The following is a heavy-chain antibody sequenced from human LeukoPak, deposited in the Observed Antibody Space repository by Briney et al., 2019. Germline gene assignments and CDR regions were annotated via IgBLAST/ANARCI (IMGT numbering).Heavy chain of an antibody. CDR3: ARGPLYYGSGSYYSY. J-gene: IGHJ4*02. V-gene: IGHV7-4-1*02. CDR2: INTNTGNP. D-gene: IGHD3-10*01. Sequence: ASVKVSCKASGYTFTGYHMHWVRQAPGQGLEWMGWINTNTGNPTYAQGFTGRFVFSLDTSVSTAYLQISSLKAEDTAVYYCARGPLYYGSGSYYSYWGQGTLVTVSS. CDR1: GYTFTGYH.